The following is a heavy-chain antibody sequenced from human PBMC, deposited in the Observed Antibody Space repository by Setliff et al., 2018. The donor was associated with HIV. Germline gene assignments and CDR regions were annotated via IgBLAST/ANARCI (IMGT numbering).Heavy chain of an antibody. D-gene: IGHD3-3*02. CDR2: ISGSGIST. J-gene: IGHJ3*02. CDR1: GFTLRSYA. CDR3: AKGLSAFPPHGGFDK. Sequence: PGGSLRLSCAASGFTLRSYAMSWVRQAPGKGLEWVSLISGSGISTHYAYSVKGRFSMSRDNSKNTLSLQMNSLRAEDTAVYYCAKGLSAFPPHGGFDKWGQGTMVTLSS. V-gene: IGHV3-23*01.